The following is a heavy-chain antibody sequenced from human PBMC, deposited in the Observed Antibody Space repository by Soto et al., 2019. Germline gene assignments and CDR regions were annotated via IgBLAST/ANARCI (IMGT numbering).Heavy chain of an antibody. V-gene: IGHV3-23*01. CDR2: ISGSGGST. CDR3: AKGRIAAAGTGDY. Sequence: EVQLLESGGGLVQPGGSLRLSCAASGFTFSSYAMSWVRQAPGKGLEWVSAISGSGGSTYYADSVKGRFTISRDDSKNTLYLQMNSLRAEDTAVYYCAKGRIAAAGTGDYWGQETLVTVSS. J-gene: IGHJ4*02. CDR1: GFTFSSYA. D-gene: IGHD6-13*01.